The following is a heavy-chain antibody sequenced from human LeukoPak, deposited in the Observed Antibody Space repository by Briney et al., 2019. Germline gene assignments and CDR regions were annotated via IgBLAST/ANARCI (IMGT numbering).Heavy chain of an antibody. V-gene: IGHV4-4*02. CDR1: GGSISSSNW. J-gene: IGHJ3*02. Sequence: SETLSLTCALSGGSISSSNWWSWVRQPPGKGLEWVGEIYQSVSTNYNPSLKSRVTISVDKSKNQFSLKLSSVTAADTAVYYCATWCSGGSCYPGAFDIWGQGTMVTVSS. CDR2: IYQSVST. CDR3: ATWCSGGSCYPGAFDI. D-gene: IGHD2-15*01.